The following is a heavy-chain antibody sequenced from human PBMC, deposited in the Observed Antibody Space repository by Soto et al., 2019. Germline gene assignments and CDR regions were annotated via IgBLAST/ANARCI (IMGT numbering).Heavy chain of an antibody. V-gene: IGHV1-18*01. CDR1: GYTFTSYG. CDR2: ISAYNGNT. J-gene: IGHJ4*02. Sequence: EASVKVSCKASGYTFTSYGISWVRQAPGQGLDWMGWISAYNGNTNYAQKLQGRVTMTTDTSTSTAYMELRSLRSDDTAVYYCARDSVYYDSSGYYYYSYVYWGQGTLVTVSS. CDR3: ARDSVYYDSSGYYYYSYVY. D-gene: IGHD3-22*01.